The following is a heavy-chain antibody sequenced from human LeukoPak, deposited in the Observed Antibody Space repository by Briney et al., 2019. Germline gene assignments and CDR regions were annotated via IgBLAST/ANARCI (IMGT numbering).Heavy chain of an antibody. CDR2: INPTGGTT. CDR3: ARETPQGIDV. CDR1: GYRFIKYY. V-gene: IGHV1-46*01. J-gene: IGHJ6*02. Sequence: ASVKVSCKASGYRFIKYYVHWVRQAPGQGPEWMGIINPTGGTTTYAQKFQGRVTMTRDTSTSTLYMELSSLRSEDTAVYYCARETPQGIDVWDHGTTVTVSS.